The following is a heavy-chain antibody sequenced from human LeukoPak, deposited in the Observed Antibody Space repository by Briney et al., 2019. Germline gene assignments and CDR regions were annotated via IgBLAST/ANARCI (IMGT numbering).Heavy chain of an antibody. Sequence: ASVKVYCKASGYTFTSYAMHWVRQAPGQRLEWMGWINAGNGNTKYSQKFQGRVTITRDTSASTAYMELSSLRSEDTAVYYCAGDFWSGYYLSYWGQGTLVTVSS. D-gene: IGHD3-3*01. CDR3: AGDFWSGYYLSY. J-gene: IGHJ4*02. V-gene: IGHV1-3*01. CDR1: GYTFTSYA. CDR2: INAGNGNT.